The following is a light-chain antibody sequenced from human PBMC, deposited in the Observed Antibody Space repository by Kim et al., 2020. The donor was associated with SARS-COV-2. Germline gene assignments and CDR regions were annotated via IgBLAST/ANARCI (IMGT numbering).Light chain of an antibody. V-gene: IGKV2-28*01. Sequence: DIVMTQSPLSLPVTSGEPASISCRSSQSLLHGNGYNYLDWYLQKPGQSPQLLISLGSNRASGVPDRFSGSGSGTDFTLKISRVEAEDVGVYYCMQGLETSITFGQGTRLEIK. CDR2: LGS. CDR1: QSLLHGNGYNY. J-gene: IGKJ5*01. CDR3: MQGLETSIT.